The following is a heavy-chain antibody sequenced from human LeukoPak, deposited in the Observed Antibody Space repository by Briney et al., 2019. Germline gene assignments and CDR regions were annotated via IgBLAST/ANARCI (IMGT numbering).Heavy chain of an antibody. CDR1: GYSISSGYY. V-gene: IGHV4-38-2*02. CDR3: AREDEYYDYVWGSYRADV. J-gene: IGHJ6*04. Sequence: SETLSLTCTVSGYSISSGYYWGWIRQPPGKGLEWIGSIYHSGSTYYNPSLKSRVTISVDTSKNQFSLKLSSVTAADTAVYYCAREDEYYDYVWGSYRADVWGKGTTVTISS. CDR2: IYHSGST. D-gene: IGHD3-16*02.